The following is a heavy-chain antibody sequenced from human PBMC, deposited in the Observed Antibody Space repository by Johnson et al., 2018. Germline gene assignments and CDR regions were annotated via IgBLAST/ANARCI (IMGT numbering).Heavy chain of an antibody. D-gene: IGHD5-18*01. CDR3: ARVRRGYSYCYYYYDMDG. Sequence: QVQLVQSGAEVKKPGSSVKVSCKASGGTFSSYAISWVRQAPGQGLEWMGGIIPLFGTANYAQTFQGRVTITADESTSTAYMELSSRRSEDTAVYYGARVRRGYSYCYYYYDMDGWGKGTTVTVSS. V-gene: IGHV1-69*12. CDR2: IIPLFGTA. CDR1: GGTFSSYA. J-gene: IGHJ6*03.